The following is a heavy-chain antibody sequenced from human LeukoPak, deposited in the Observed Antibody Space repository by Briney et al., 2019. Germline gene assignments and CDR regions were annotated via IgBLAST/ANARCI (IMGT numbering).Heavy chain of an antibody. D-gene: IGHD4-17*01. V-gene: IGHV1-2*02. Sequence: GASVKVSCKASVYTFTGYYMHWVRQAPGQGLEWMGWVNPNSGGTNYAQKVQGRVTMTRDTSISTVYMELSRLRSDDTAVYYCARDHGEHGSDYWGQGTLVTVSS. CDR1: VYTFTGYY. J-gene: IGHJ4*02. CDR2: VNPNSGGT. CDR3: ARDHGEHGSDY.